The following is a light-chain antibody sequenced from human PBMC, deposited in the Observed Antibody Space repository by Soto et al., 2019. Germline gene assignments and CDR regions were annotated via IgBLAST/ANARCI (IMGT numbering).Light chain of an antibody. CDR3: SSYRSDNPRFYV. Sequence: QSVLAQPASVSGSPGQSITISCTGTHNDVVHENFVSWYQQHPDKVPKLIIYDVTRRASGISSQFSASKSGNTAYLAISGLQADVEADYYCSSYRSDNPRFYVFRTGTKVTVL. CDR1: HNDVVHENF. J-gene: IGLJ1*01. V-gene: IGLV2-14*03. CDR2: DVT.